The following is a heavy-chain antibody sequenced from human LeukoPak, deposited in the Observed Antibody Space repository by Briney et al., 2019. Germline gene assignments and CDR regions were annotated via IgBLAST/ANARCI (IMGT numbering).Heavy chain of an antibody. CDR2: ISSSSSYI. V-gene: IGHV3-21*01. CDR1: GFTFSSYS. CDR3: ARDLRGVLRWAFDY. J-gene: IGHJ4*02. Sequence: PGGSLRLSCAASGFTFSSYSMNWVRQAPGKGLEWVSSISSSSSYIYYADSVKGRFTTSRDNAKNSLYLQMNSLRAEDTAVYYCARDLRGVLRWAFDYWGQGTLVTVSS. D-gene: IGHD4/OR15-4a*01.